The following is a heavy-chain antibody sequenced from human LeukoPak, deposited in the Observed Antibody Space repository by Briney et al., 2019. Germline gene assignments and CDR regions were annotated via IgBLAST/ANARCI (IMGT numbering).Heavy chain of an antibody. V-gene: IGHV3-74*01. Sequence: GGSLRLSCAASGFTFSTYWMHWVRQAPGKGLVWVSRFNSDGRSTYYADSVKGRFTISRDNAKNTLYLQMNSLRAEDTAVYYCAREVDTAMGIDAFDIWGQGTMVTVSS. CDR2: FNSDGRST. J-gene: IGHJ3*02. CDR3: AREVDTAMGIDAFDI. CDR1: GFTFSTYW. D-gene: IGHD5-18*01.